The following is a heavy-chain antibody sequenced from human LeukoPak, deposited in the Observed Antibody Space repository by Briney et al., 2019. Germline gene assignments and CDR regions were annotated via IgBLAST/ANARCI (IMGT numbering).Heavy chain of an antibody. J-gene: IGHJ6*02. CDR3: ARVYYGSGSYRYYYGMDV. CDR2: TYYRSKWYN. V-gene: IGHV6-1*01. CDR1: GDSVSSNNAA. Sequence: SQTLSLTCAISGDSVSSNNAAWNWIRQSPSRGLEWLGRTYYRSKWYNDYAVSVKSRITINPDTSKNQFSLQLNSVTPEDTAVYYCARVYYGSGSYRYYYGMDVWGQGTTVTVSS. D-gene: IGHD3-10*01.